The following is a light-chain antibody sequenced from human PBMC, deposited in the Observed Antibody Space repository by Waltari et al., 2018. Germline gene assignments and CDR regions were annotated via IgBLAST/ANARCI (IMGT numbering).Light chain of an antibody. CDR3: QQYNSRRT. Sequence: DIQMTQSPSTLSASVGDRVTITCRASQSINNWLAWYQQKPGKAPKLLIYDASSLESGVPSRFSGSRSGTDFTLTISTLQPDDFATHYCQQYNSRRTFGQGTKVEIK. J-gene: IGKJ1*01. CDR1: QSINNW. CDR2: DAS. V-gene: IGKV1-5*01.